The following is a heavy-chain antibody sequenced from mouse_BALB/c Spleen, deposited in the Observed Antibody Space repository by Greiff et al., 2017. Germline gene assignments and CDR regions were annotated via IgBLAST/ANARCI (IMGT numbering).Heavy chain of an antibody. V-gene: IGHV1-18*01. CDR2: INPNNGGT. CDR3: ARMHYRYDDY. CDR1: GYTFTEYT. J-gene: IGHJ2*01. Sequence: VQLQQSGPELVKPGASVKISCKTSGYTFTEYTMHWVKQSHGKSLERIGGINPNNGGTSYNQKFKGKATLTVDKSSSTAYMELRSLTSEDSAVYYCARMHYRYDDYWGQGTTLTVSS. D-gene: IGHD2-14*01.